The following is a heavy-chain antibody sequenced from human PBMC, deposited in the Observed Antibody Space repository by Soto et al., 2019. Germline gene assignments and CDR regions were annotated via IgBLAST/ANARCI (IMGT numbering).Heavy chain of an antibody. Sequence: QVQLVQSGAEVKKPGASVKVSCKTPGNFCSKYGISWVRQAPGQGLEWMGWINGNTGSTNYAQKFRGRVTMTTDTSTRMVYMELSSLTSDDTAIYYCGRDGDQWDQRYLDYWGQGSLVCV. D-gene: IGHD1-26*01. V-gene: IGHV1-18*01. CDR3: GRDGDQWDQRYLDY. J-gene: IGHJ4*02. CDR2: INGNTGST. CDR1: GNFCSKYG.